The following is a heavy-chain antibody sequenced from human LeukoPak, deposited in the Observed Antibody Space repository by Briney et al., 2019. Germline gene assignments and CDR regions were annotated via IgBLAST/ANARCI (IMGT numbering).Heavy chain of an antibody. D-gene: IGHD6-6*01. CDR3: ARGYGAYSSSSGSQFDY. Sequence: SVKVSCKASGGTFSSYAISWVRQAPGHGLEWMGGIIPIFGTANYAQKFQGRVTITTVESTSTAYMELSSLRSEDTAVYYCARGYGAYSSSSGSQFDYWGQGTLVTVSS. CDR2: IIPIFGTA. J-gene: IGHJ4*02. V-gene: IGHV1-69*05. CDR1: GGTFSSYA.